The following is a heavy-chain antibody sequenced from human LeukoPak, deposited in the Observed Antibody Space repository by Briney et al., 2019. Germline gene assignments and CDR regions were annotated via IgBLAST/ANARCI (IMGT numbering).Heavy chain of an antibody. CDR2: ISSSSSYI. Sequence: GGSLRLSCAASGFTFSSYSMNWVRQAPGRGLEWVSSISSSSSYIYYADSMKGRFTISRDNAKKSLYLQMNSLRAEDTAVYYCARGDTAMDYWGQGTLVTVSS. V-gene: IGHV3-21*01. J-gene: IGHJ4*02. D-gene: IGHD5-18*01. CDR3: ARGDTAMDY. CDR1: GFTFSSYS.